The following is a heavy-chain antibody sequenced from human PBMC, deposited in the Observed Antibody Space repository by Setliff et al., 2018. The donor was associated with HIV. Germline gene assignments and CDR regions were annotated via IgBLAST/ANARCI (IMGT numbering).Heavy chain of an antibody. Sequence: ASVKVSCKASGYTFTSYGISWVRQAPGQGLEWMGWISAYNGGTNYAQKFQGRVTMTRDTSITTAYMDLSRLASDDTAVYYCARVTHTGRGLAYWGQGTLVTVSS. V-gene: IGHV1-18*01. CDR2: ISAYNGGT. D-gene: IGHD2-15*01. CDR1: GYTFTSYG. J-gene: IGHJ4*02. CDR3: ARVTHTGRGLAY.